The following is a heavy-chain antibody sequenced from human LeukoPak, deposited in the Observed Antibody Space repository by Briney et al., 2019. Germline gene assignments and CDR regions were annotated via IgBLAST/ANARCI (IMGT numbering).Heavy chain of an antibody. J-gene: IGHJ3*02. CDR1: GGSISSYY. CDR2: IYYSGST. D-gene: IGHD3-22*01. Sequence: PSETLSLTCTVSGGSISSYYWSWIRQPPGKGLEWIGYIYYSGSTNYNPPLKSRVTISVDTSKNLFSLKLSSVTAADTAVYYCARLYDSSGVDAFDIWGQGTMVTVSS. CDR3: ARLYDSSGVDAFDI. V-gene: IGHV4-59*08.